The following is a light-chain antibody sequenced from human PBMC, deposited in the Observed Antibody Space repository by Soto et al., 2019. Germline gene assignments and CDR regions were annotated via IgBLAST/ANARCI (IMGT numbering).Light chain of an antibody. V-gene: IGKV3-15*01. CDR2: GAS. J-gene: IGKJ4*01. Sequence: EIVMTQSPATLSVSPGERATLSCRASQSVSSNLAWYQQKPGQAPRLLIYGASTRATGIPARFSGSGSGTEFTLTISSLQSEAFAVYYCQQSNNWPPPTFGGGTKVEIK. CDR1: QSVSSN. CDR3: QQSNNWPPPT.